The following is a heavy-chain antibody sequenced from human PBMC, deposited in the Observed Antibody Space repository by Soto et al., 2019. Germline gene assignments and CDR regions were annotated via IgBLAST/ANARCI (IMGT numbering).Heavy chain of an antibody. CDR2: IVSSVEK. CDR1: GLSITDSAMG. V-gene: IGHV2-26*01. Sequence: QVTLKESGPVLVQPTEPLTLRCTVSGLSITDSAMGVSWIRQPPGQPLEWLAHIVSSVEKSYRTFLKSRLAISKDTSKSQIVLTMTNMDPADTATYYCARRHLAVAVSPWFDPWGQGIPVTVSS. CDR3: ARRHLAVAVSPWFDP. J-gene: IGHJ5*02. D-gene: IGHD6-19*01.